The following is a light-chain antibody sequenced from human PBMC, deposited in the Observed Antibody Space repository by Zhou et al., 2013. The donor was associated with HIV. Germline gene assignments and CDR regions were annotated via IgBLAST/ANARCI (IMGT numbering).Light chain of an antibody. J-gene: IGKJ1*01. CDR2: SAS. V-gene: IGKV1-39*01. Sequence: DIQMTQSPPSLSASVGDRVTITCRASQSISTFLNWYQQQPGKSPKLLIYSASTLQSGVPSRFSGSGSGTDFTLTISSLQPEDFATYYCQQSYTTPRTFGQGTKVEIK. CDR1: QSISTF. CDR3: QQSYTTPRT.